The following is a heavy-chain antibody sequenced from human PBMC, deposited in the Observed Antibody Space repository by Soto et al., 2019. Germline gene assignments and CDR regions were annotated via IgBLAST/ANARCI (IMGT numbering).Heavy chain of an antibody. CDR1: GVTFSSYA. D-gene: IGHD5-18*01. CDR3: AKGDLTAIVGY. J-gene: IGHJ4*02. Sequence: EGSLRLSCAASGVTFSSYAMSWARQAPGKGLGWVPVISGSGGSTYYADSVKGRFTISRDNSKTTLYLQIDTRRAEAPAGYYSAKGDLTAIVGYLGQGTLVTVSS. V-gene: IGHV3-23*01. CDR2: ISGSGGST.